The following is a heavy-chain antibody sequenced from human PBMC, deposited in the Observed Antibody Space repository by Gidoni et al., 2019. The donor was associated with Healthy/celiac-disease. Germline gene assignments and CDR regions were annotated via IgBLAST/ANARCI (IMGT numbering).Heavy chain of an antibody. CDR3: AKDRDSSGFGLLFDY. J-gene: IGHJ4*02. CDR1: GFTLSSYG. Sequence: QVQLVESGGGVVQPGRSLRLSCAASGFTLSSYGMPWVRQAPGKGLEWVAVISYDGSNKYYADSVKGRFTISRDNSKNTLYLQMNSLRAEDTAVYYCAKDRDSSGFGLLFDYWGQGTLVTVSS. V-gene: IGHV3-30*18. CDR2: ISYDGSNK. D-gene: IGHD6-19*01.